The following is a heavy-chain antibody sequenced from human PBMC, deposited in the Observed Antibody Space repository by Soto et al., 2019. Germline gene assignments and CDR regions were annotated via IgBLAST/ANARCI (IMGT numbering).Heavy chain of an antibody. D-gene: IGHD2-15*01. CDR3: ARGLVVVSATYWYFDL. CDR2: MNPNSGKA. CDR1: GYTFTSYD. V-gene: IGHV1-8*01. J-gene: IGHJ2*01. Sequence: QVQLVQSGAEVKKPGASVKVSCKASGYTFTSYDINWVRQAAGQGREWIGWMNPNSGKAVYAQKFQGRVTMAGNTSISTAYMELSSLRSDDTAVYFCARGLVVVSATYWYFDLWGRGTLVTVSS.